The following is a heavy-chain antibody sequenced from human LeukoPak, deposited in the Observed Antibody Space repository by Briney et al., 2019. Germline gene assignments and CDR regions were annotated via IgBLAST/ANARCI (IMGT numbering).Heavy chain of an antibody. CDR2: ISGSGGST. V-gene: IGHV3-23*01. Sequence: SGGSLRLSCAASGFTFSSYAMSWVRQAPGKGLEWVSAISGSGGSTYYADSVKGRFTISRDNSKNTLYLQMNSLRAEDTAVYYCAKAVDFYDSSGYYNYFDYWGQGTLVTVSS. D-gene: IGHD3-22*01. CDR3: AKAVDFYDSSGYYNYFDY. CDR1: GFTFSSYA. J-gene: IGHJ4*02.